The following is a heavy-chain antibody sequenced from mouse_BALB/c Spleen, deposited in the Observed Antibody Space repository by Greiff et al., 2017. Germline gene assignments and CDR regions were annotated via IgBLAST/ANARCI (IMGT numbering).Heavy chain of an antibody. D-gene: IGHD1-2*01. V-gene: IGHV1-63*02. CDR3: ARSWLTTYAMDY. Sequence: VQLQQSGAELVRPGTSVKISCKASGYTFTNYWLGWVKQRSGHGLEWIGDIYPGGGYTNYNEKFKGKATLTADTSSSTAYMQLSSLTSEDSAVYFCARSWLTTYAMDYWGQGTSVTVSS. CDR1: GYTFTNYW. J-gene: IGHJ4*01. CDR2: IYPGGGYT.